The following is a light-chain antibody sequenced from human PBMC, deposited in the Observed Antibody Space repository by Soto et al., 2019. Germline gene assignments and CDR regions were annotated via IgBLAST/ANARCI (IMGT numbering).Light chain of an antibody. CDR2: DAS. J-gene: IGKJ5*01. CDR3: QQYNNWPIT. V-gene: IGKV3-11*01. CDR1: QSVSSY. Sequence: EIVLTQSPATLSLSPPQRAPLXCMASQSVSSYLAWYQQKPGQAPRLLIYDASNRATGIPARFSGSGSGTDFTLTISSLQSEDFEVYYCQQYNNWPITFGQGTRLEIK.